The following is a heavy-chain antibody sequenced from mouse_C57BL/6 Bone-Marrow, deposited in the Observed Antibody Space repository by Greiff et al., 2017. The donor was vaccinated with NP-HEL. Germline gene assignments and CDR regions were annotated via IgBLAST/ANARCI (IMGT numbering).Heavy chain of an antibody. D-gene: IGHD3-2*02. CDR2: INSDGGST. CDR1: EYEFPSHD. V-gene: IGHV5-2*01. J-gene: IGHJ4*01. CDR3: ARHYSSGYVSAMDY. Sequence: VQLKQSGGGLVQPGESLKLSCESNEYEFPSHDMSWVRKTPEKRLELVAAINSDGGSTYYPDTMERRFIISRDNTKKTLYLQMSSLMSEDTALYYCARHYSSGYVSAMDYWGQGTSVTFSS.